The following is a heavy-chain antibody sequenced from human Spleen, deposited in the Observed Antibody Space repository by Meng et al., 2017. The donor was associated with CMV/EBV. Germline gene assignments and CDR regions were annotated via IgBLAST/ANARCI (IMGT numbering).Heavy chain of an antibody. Sequence: RLSCVVSEFSVENKYMSWVRQAPGKGLEWVSVIYTGGTRYYAESVEGRFTTSRDISKNILYLQMSSLRAEDTAMYYCARGGFGELSPWGQGTLVTVSS. CDR3: ARGGFGELSP. D-gene: IGHD3-10*01. V-gene: IGHV3-53*01. CDR1: EFSVENKY. CDR2: IYTGGTR. J-gene: IGHJ4*02.